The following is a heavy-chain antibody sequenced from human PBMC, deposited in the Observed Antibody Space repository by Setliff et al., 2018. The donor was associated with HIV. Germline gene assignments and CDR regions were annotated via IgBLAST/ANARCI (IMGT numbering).Heavy chain of an antibody. CDR2: ISSDGSNQ. D-gene: IGHD2-2*01. Sequence: LRLSCAASGLTFSNYALHWVRQAPDKGLEWVAVISSDGSNQYYADSVKGQFTISRDNSKNTLYLQMNSLRAEDTAVYYCARGGGCSSTNCYQAFDVWGQGTMVTVSS. V-gene: IGHV3-30*04. J-gene: IGHJ3*01. CDR1: GLTFSNYA. CDR3: ARGGGCSSTNCYQAFDV.